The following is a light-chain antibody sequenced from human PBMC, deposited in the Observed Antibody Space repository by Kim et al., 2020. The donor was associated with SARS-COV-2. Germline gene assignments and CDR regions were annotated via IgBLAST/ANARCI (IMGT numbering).Light chain of an antibody. CDR3: QQRNDWVT. V-gene: IGKV3-11*01. CDR1: QNVRTY. Sequence: SLSPGEKATLSCRASQNVRTYLAWYQQKPGQAPRLLIYDASNRATDIPARFSGSGSGTDFTLTISSLEPEDFAVYYCQQRNDWVTFGGGTKVDIK. CDR2: DAS. J-gene: IGKJ4*01.